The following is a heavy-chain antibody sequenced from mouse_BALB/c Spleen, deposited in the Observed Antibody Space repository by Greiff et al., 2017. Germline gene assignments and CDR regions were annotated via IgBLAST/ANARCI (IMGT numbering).Heavy chain of an antibody. D-gene: IGHD1-2*01. CDR2: INPYNDGT. Sequence: VQLQQSGPELVKPGASVKMSCKASGYTFTSYVMHWVKQKPGQGLEWIGYINPYNDGTKYNEKFKGKATLTSDKSSSTAYMELSSLTSEDSAVYYCARLRTTATSSYYYAMDYWGQGTSVTVSS. V-gene: IGHV1-14*01. CDR1: GYTFTSYV. CDR3: ARLRTTATSSYYYAMDY. J-gene: IGHJ4*01.